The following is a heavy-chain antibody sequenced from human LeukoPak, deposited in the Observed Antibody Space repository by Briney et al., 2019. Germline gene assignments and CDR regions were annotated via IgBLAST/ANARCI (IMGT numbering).Heavy chain of an antibody. CDR3: ARGGNDRSSFYYFYMDV. Sequence: GGSLRLSRAASGFTFSSYTMHWVRQAPGKGLEYVSAISSNGGSTYYANSVKGRFTISRDNSKNTLYLQMGSLRAEDMAVYYCARGGNDRSSFYYFYMDVWAKGTSVTVSS. CDR2: ISSNGGST. CDR1: GFTFSSYT. D-gene: IGHD3-16*01. V-gene: IGHV3-64*01. J-gene: IGHJ6*03.